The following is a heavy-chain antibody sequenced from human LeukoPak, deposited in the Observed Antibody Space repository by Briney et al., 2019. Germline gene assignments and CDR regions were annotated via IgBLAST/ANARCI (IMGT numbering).Heavy chain of an antibody. V-gene: IGHV3-21*01. CDR3: ARAGSSSPHY. D-gene: IGHD6-6*01. J-gene: IGHJ4*02. CDR1: GFTFSAYS. Sequence: GGSLRLSCAASGFTFSAYSMNWVRQAPGKGLEWVSYITSGSRYIYYADSVKGRFTISRDNAKNSLYLQMNSLRAEDTAVYYCARAGSSSPHYWGQGTLVTVSS. CDR2: ITSGSRYI.